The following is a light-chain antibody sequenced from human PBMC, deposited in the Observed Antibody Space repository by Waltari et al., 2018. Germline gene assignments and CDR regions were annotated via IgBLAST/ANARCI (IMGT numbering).Light chain of an antibody. CDR3: SSYTGSSLV. CDR1: SSDIGGYNY. V-gene: IGLV2-14*01. CDR2: EVS. J-gene: IGLJ3*02. Sequence: QSALTQPASVSGSPGQSITISCTGTSSDIGGYNYFSWYQQHPGKAPQLMIYEVSYRPSGISNRFSGSKSGNTASLTIAGLRSEDEADYYCSSYTGSSLVFGGGTKLTVL.